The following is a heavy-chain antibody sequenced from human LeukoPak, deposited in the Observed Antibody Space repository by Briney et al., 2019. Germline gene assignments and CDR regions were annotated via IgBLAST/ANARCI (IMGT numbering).Heavy chain of an antibody. CDR1: GYTFTSYD. Sequence: ASVKVSCKASGYTFTSYDINWVRQATGQGLEWMGWMNPNSGNTGYAQKFQGRVTMTRDMSTSTVYMELSSLRSEDTAVYYCARSPPFSGSYPYYFGYWGQGTLVTVSS. CDR2: MNPNSGNT. J-gene: IGHJ4*02. D-gene: IGHD1-26*01. CDR3: ARSPPFSGSYPYYFGY. V-gene: IGHV1-8*01.